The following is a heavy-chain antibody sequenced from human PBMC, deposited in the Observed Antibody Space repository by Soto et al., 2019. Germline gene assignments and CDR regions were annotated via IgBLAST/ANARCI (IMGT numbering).Heavy chain of an antibody. D-gene: IGHD3-16*02. CDR1: GFTFSSYA. CDR2: ISNNGDTA. J-gene: IGHJ4*02. CDR3: AKSRVFIGAIVTLLDS. Sequence: EVQLLESGGGLVQPGGSLTLSCATSGFTFSSYAMVWVRQAAEKGLEWVASISNNGDTAYYADSVKGRFTNSRGNSENTLDLQMNGLRADDTALYFCAKSRVFIGAIVTLLDSWGQGTQVTVSS. V-gene: IGHV3-23*01.